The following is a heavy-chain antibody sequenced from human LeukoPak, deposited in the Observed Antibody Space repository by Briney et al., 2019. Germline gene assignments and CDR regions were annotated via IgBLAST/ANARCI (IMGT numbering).Heavy chain of an antibody. D-gene: IGHD6-19*01. CDR3: ASTSGWYPAFDY. CDR1: GGSISSSSYY. Sequence: SETLSLTCTVSGGSISSSSYYWGWIRQPPGKGLEWIGSIYYSGSTYYNPSLKSRVTISVDTSKNQFSLKLSSVTAADTAVYYCASTSGWYPAFDYWGQGTLVTVSS. CDR2: IYYSGST. V-gene: IGHV4-39*07. J-gene: IGHJ4*02.